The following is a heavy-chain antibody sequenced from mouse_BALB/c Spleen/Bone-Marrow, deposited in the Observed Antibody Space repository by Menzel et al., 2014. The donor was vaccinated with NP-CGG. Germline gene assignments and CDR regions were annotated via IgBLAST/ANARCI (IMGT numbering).Heavy chain of an antibody. J-gene: IGHJ4*01. V-gene: IGHV2-9*02. CDR2: SWAGGNT. Sequence: VQLVESGPGLVAPSQSLSITCTVSGFSLTIYGVHWVRQPPGKGLEWLGVSWAGGNTSYNSALLSRLTISKDISKSQVFLKMNSLQTDDTAMYYCAREGYDHAMDYWGQGTSVTVSS. CDR3: AREGYDHAMDY. CDR1: GFSLTIYG. D-gene: IGHD2-14*01.